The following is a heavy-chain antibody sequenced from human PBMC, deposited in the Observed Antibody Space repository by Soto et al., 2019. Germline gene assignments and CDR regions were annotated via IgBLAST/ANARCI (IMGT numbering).Heavy chain of an antibody. D-gene: IGHD7-27*01. CDR1: GGRLSSSSAS. CDR2: TYYRSQWFH. J-gene: IGHJ6*02. V-gene: IGHV6-1*01. CDR3: ARDLVVERGIDGTLAWGPKKNYFKYAMDV. Sequence: QVQLQQSGPGLVRPSQTLSLTCDISGGRLSSSSASWNWIRLSPSRGLEWLGRTYYRSQWFHDYGVFVEGRINISPATSRNQFSLHLHSVTPEDTAVYYCARDLVVERGIDGTLAWGPKKNYFKYAMDVWGQGTAVTVSS.